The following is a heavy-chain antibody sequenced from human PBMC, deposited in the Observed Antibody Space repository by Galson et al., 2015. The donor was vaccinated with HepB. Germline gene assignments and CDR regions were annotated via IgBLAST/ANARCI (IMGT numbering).Heavy chain of an antibody. CDR2: ISSSGGST. V-gene: IGHV3-23*01. D-gene: IGHD1-1*01. CDR3: ARHSSPGVPDY. CDR1: EFTFSSYA. Sequence: SLRLSCAASEFTFSSYAMSWVRQAPGKGLEWVSTISSSGGSTYYADSVKGRFTISRDNAENTLYLQMNSLRAEDTALYYCARHSSPGVPDYWGQGTLVTVSS. J-gene: IGHJ4*02.